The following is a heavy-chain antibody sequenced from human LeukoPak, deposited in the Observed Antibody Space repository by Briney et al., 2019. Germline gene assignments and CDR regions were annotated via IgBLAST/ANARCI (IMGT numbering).Heavy chain of an antibody. Sequence: KASETLSLTCAVYGGSFSGYYWSWIRQPPGKGLEWIGEINHSGSTNYNPSLKSRVTISVDTSKNQFSLKLSSVTAADTAVYYCARDRYYYDSSGYYPFDYWGRGTLVTVSS. CDR1: GGSFSGYY. CDR2: INHSGST. D-gene: IGHD3-22*01. J-gene: IGHJ4*02. V-gene: IGHV4-34*01. CDR3: ARDRYYYDSSGYYPFDY.